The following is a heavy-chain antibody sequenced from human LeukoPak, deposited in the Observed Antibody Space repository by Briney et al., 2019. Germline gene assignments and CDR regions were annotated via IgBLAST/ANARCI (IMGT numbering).Heavy chain of an antibody. CDR1: GFTFSSYG. D-gene: IGHD1-7*01. CDR2: IRNDGSNK. V-gene: IGHV3-30*02. CDR3: AKDFYPLGNYVIYFDY. J-gene: IGHJ4*02. Sequence: GGSLRLSCAASGFTFSSYGMHWVRQAPGKGLEWVAFIRNDGSNKYYGDSVKGRFTISRDPSKNTLYLQMNSLRPEDTAVYYCAKDFYPLGNYVIYFDYWGQGTLVTVSS.